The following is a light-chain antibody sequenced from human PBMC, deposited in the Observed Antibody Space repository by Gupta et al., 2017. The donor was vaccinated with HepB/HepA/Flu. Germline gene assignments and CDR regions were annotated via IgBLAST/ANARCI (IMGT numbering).Light chain of an antibody. J-gene: IGLJ3*02. CDR3: GAWDITRGGFWV. Sequence: QSVLTQPPSVSAAPGHRVTISCSGSSSNIGNNYVSWYQQFPGTAPKLLIYENKKRPSGMSDRVSGFKSGTSATLAITGLQTGDEADYYCGAWDITRGGFWVFGGGTKLTVL. CDR1: SSNIGNNY. CDR2: ENK. V-gene: IGLV1-51*02.